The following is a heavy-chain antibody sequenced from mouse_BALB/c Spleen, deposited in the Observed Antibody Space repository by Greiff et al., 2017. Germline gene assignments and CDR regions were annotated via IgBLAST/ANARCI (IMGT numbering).Heavy chain of an antibody. CDR2: IDPSDSYT. J-gene: IGHJ4*01. D-gene: IGHD2-2*01. V-gene: IGHV1-69*02. Sequence: QVQLQQSGAELVKPGASVKLSCKASGYTFTSYWMHWVKQRPGQGLEWIGEIDPSDSYTNYNQKFKGKATLTVDKSSSTAYMQLSSLTSEDSAVYYCARLWLRDAMDYWGQGTSVTVSS. CDR1: GYTFTSYW. CDR3: ARLWLRDAMDY.